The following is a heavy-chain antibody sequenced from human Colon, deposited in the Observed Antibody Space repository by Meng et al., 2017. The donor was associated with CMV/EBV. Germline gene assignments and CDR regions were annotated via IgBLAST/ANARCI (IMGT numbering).Heavy chain of an antibody. Sequence: GESLKISCAASGFKFNSYSMNWVRQAPGKGLEWVASSSSSSASVYYADSVKGRFTISRDNAKNSLYLHMNSLRAEDTAVYYCARDGGGVPAALYYFDNWGQGTLVTVSS. J-gene: IGHJ4*02. CDR1: GFKFNSYS. CDR3: ARDGGGVPAALYYFDN. V-gene: IGHV3-21*01. D-gene: IGHD2-2*01. CDR2: SSSSSASV.